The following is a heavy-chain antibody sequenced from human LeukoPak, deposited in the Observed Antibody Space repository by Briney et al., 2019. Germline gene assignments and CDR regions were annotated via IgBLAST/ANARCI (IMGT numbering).Heavy chain of an antibody. J-gene: IGHJ6*03. CDR1: GYTFTNYD. CDR2: IIPSSGDT. Sequence: ASVKVSCKASGYTFTNYDINWVRQATGQGLEWMGWIIPSSGDTNYAQKFQGRVTMTRDTSISTAYMELSRLRSDDTAVYYCARAYRYSSSWYMSDYYYYYMDVWGKGTTVTVSS. CDR3: ARAYRYSSSWYMSDYYYYYMDV. D-gene: IGHD6-13*01. V-gene: IGHV1-2*02.